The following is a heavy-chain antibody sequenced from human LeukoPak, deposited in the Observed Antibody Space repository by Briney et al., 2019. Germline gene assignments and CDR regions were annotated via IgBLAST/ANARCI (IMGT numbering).Heavy chain of an antibody. J-gene: IGHJ4*02. CDR1: VYTFTDYY. CDR2: INPNSGGA. CDR3: ARVTVTTEFDY. V-gene: IGHV1-2*02. Sequence: ASVNVSCKTSVYTFTDYYMHWVRQAPGQGLEWMGWINPNSGGAYYAQKFEGRVTLTRDTSISTAYMELSRLRSDDTAVFYCARVTVTTEFDYWGQGTLLTVSS. D-gene: IGHD4-17*01.